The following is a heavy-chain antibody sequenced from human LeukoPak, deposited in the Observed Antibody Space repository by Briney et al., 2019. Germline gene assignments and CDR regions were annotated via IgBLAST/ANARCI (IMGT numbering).Heavy chain of an antibody. J-gene: IGHJ4*02. CDR3: ARAPYYYDSSGPNFDY. D-gene: IGHD3-22*01. Sequence: SETLSLTCTVSGGSISGGSIYWSWIRQPAGKGLEWIGHIYTSGSPNYNPSLKSRVTISLDTSKNQFSLKLSSVTAADTAVYYCARAPYYYDSSGPNFDYWGQGTLVTVSS. CDR2: IYTSGSP. CDR1: GGSISGGSIY. V-gene: IGHV4-61*09.